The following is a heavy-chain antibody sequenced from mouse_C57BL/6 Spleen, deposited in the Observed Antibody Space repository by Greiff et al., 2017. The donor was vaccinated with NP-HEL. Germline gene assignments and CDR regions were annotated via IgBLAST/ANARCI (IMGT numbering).Heavy chain of an antibody. CDR3: AKGDRYLGYAMDY. V-gene: IGHV1-82*01. J-gene: IGHJ4*01. D-gene: IGHD3-3*01. CDR2: IYPGDGDT. Sequence: QVQLKESGPELVKPGASVKISCKASGYAFSSSWMNWVKQRPGKGLEWIGRIYPGDGDTNYNGKFKGKATLTADKSSSTAYMQLSSLTSEDSAVYFCAKGDRYLGYAMDYWGQGTSVTVSS. CDR1: GYAFSSSW.